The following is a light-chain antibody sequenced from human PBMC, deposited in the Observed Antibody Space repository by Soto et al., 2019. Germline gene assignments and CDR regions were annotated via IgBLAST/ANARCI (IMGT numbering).Light chain of an antibody. J-gene: IGKJ1*01. CDR2: AAS. Sequence: AIRMTQSPSSLSASTGDRVTITCRASQGISSYLAWYQQKPGKAPKLLIYAASTLQSGVPSRFSGSGSGTDFTLTNSCLQSEDFATYYCQQSYSYPRTFGQGTKVEIK. V-gene: IGKV1-8*01. CDR3: QQSYSYPRT. CDR1: QGISSY.